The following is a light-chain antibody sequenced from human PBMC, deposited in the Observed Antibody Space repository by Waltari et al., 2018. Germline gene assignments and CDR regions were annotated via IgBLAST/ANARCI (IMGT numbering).Light chain of an antibody. CDR1: QTVGTN. Sequence: DIVMTQSPATLSVSPGERATLSCRASQTVGTNLAWYQQKPGQAPRLRIYGVFNRATGIPGRFSGSGSGTEFTLAISSLQSEDFAVYYCHQYFNWPRTFGQGTKVEI. CDR2: GVF. CDR3: HQYFNWPRT. J-gene: IGKJ1*01. V-gene: IGKV3D-15*01.